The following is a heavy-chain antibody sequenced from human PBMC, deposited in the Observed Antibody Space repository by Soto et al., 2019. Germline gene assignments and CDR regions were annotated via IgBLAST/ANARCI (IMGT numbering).Heavy chain of an antibody. D-gene: IGHD5-18*01. J-gene: IGHJ4*02. CDR1: GDSVSSNNVA. CDR3: ARGRDSDFDH. CDR2: TYYQSKWYY. V-gene: IGHV6-1*01. Sequence: QVQLQQSGPVLVKPSQTLSLTCTISGDSVSSNNVAWNWIRQSPSKGLEWLGTTYYQSKWYYDYAGSVTSRITINLDTSKTQLSLHLTSVTPEATAMYYCARGRDSDFDHWAQGPLVAVSS.